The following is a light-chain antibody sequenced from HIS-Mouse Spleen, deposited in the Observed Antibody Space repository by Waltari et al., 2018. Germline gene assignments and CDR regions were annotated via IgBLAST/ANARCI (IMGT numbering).Light chain of an antibody. J-gene: IGKJ1*01. V-gene: IGKV2-24*01. CDR2: KIS. CDR1: QSLVHSDGNTY. Sequence: DIVMTQTPLSSPVTLGQPASISCRSSQSLVHSDGNTYLSWLQQRPGQPPRLLIYKISSRFSGVPDRFRGSGAGTDFTLKISRVEAEDVGVYYCMQATQFHWTFGQGTKVEIK. CDR3: MQATQFHWT.